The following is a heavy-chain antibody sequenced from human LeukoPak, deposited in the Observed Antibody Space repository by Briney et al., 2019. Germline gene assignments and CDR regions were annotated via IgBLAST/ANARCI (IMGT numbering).Heavy chain of an antibody. D-gene: IGHD2-21*01. Sequence: GGSLRLSCAASGFTFRNYLMNWVRQAPGKGLEWVSFISSTGGTIYYADSVKGRFTVSRDNSKNTLYLQMNSLRAEDTAVYYCAKDFGIGHIVVVIALDYWGQGTLVTVSS. V-gene: IGHV3-23*01. J-gene: IGHJ4*02. CDR3: AKDFGIGHIVVVIALDY. CDR1: GFTFRNYL. CDR2: ISSTGGTI.